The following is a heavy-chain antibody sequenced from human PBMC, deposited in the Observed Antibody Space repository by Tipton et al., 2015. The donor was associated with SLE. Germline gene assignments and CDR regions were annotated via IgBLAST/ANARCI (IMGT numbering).Heavy chain of an antibody. CDR3: AGDYGGLDCFDP. J-gene: IGHJ5*02. CDR2: ISYGGNI. CDR1: NHSISSGTYY. D-gene: IGHD4-23*01. Sequence: GLVKPSETLSLTCAVSNHSISSGTYYWGWIRQTPGQGLEWIGTISYGGNIYYNPSFKSRVTISVDTSKDQFSLKLNSVTAADTATYYCAGDYGGLDCFDPWGLGTLVTVSS. V-gene: IGHV4-39*07.